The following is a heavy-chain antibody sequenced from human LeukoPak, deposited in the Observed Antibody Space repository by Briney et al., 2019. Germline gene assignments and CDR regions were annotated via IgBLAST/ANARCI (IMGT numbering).Heavy chain of an antibody. D-gene: IGHD1-14*01. Sequence: GGSLRLSCAASGFTFSNYAMHWVRQAPGKGPEWVSDISGSGGNTNYADSVKGRFTISRDNSKNTLYLQMNSLRAEDTAVYYCAKDNPTRRGYFDYWGQGTLVTVSS. CDR1: GFTFSNYA. V-gene: IGHV3-23*01. CDR3: AKDNPTRRGYFDY. CDR2: ISGSGGNT. J-gene: IGHJ4*02.